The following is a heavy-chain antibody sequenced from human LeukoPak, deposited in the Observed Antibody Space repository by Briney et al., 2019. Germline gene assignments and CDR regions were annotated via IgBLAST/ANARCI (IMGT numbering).Heavy chain of an antibody. CDR3: ARGPRYSFY. CDR2: TSDDGSNK. J-gene: IGHJ4*02. CDR1: GFTFSTYG. D-gene: IGHD6-13*01. Sequence: GGSLRLSCAVSGFTFSTYGMHWVRQAPGKGLEWVAVTSDDGSNKYYADSVKGRFTISRDQANNTLYLRMNTLRDEDTAVYYCARGPRYSFYWGQGTLVSVSS. V-gene: IGHV3-30*03.